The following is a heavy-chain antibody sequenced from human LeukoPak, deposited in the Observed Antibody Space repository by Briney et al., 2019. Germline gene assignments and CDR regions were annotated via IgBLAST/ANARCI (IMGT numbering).Heavy chain of an antibody. J-gene: IGHJ4*02. V-gene: IGHV1-2*02. Sequence: ASVKVSCKASGYTFTGYCMHWVRQAPGQGLEWMGWINPNSGGTNYAQKFQGRVTMTRDTSISTAYMELSRLRSDDTAVYYCAREDSSGWYYFDYWGQGTLVTVSS. D-gene: IGHD6-19*01. CDR2: INPNSGGT. CDR1: GYTFTGYC. CDR3: AREDSSGWYYFDY.